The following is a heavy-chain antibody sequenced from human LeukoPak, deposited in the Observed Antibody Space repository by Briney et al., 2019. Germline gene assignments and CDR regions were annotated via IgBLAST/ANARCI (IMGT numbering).Heavy chain of an antibody. J-gene: IGHJ4*02. CDR3: ARVRTFWSGYYPYFDD. CDR1: GFTFSDYY. CDR2: ISSSGSTI. V-gene: IGHV3-11*04. Sequence: PAGSLRLSCAASGFTFSDYYMSWIRQAPGKGLEWVSYISSSGSTIYYAASVTGRFTISRDNAKNSLYQQMNSPRAEDTAVYYCARVRTFWSGYYPYFDDWGQGTPVTAS. D-gene: IGHD3-3*01.